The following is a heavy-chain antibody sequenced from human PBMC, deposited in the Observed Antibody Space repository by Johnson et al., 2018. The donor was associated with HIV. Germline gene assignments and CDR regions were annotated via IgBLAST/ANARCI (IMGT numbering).Heavy chain of an antibody. Sequence: QVQLVESRGGVVQPGGSLRLSCAASGFTFSSYGMHWVRQAPGKGLEWVSFIRYDGSDKYYADSVKGRFTISRDNSKNTRYLQMNSLRPEDTAVYYCAKCCSYYDSSAYHDAFDIWGQGTVVTVSS. D-gene: IGHD3-22*01. J-gene: IGHJ3*02. V-gene: IGHV3-30*02. CDR1: GFTFSSYG. CDR2: IRYDGSDK. CDR3: AKCCSYYDSSAYHDAFDI.